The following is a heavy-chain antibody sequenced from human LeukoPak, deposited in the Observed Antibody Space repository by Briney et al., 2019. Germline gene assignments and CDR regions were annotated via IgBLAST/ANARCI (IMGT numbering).Heavy chain of an antibody. Sequence: GGSLRLSCAASGFTFSSYSMNWVRQAPGKGLEWVSSISSSSSCIYYADSVKGRFTISRDNAKNSLYLQMNSLRAEDTAVYYCARGSGTMVVTPLFHWGQGTLVTVSS. J-gene: IGHJ4*02. V-gene: IGHV3-21*01. D-gene: IGHD4-23*01. CDR2: ISSSSSCI. CDR3: ARGSGTMVVTPLFH. CDR1: GFTFSSYS.